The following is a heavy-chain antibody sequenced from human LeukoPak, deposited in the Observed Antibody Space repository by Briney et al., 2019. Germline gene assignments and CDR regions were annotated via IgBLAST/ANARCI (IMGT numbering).Heavy chain of an antibody. CDR2: ISSSGTTI. CDR1: GFSFSDYY. Sequence: PGGSLRLSCAASGFSFSDYYMSWIRQAPGKGLEWVSYISSSGTTIYYADSVKGRFTISRDNAKNSLYLQMNSLRAEDTAVYYCARNRRYGGYDSDYWGQGTLVTVSS. J-gene: IGHJ4*02. V-gene: IGHV3-11*01. D-gene: IGHD5-12*01. CDR3: ARNRRYGGYDSDY.